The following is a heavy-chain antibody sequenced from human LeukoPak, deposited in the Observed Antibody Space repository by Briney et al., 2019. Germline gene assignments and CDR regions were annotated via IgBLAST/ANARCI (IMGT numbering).Heavy chain of an antibody. V-gene: IGHV1-18*04. CDR1: GYTFTSYG. Sequence: ASVNFSCKASGYTFTSYGISWVRQATGQGREWMGWLSAYNGNTNYAQTLQSRVTLTTDTSTSTAYMEPRSLRSDDTAVYYCARDWPYDILTGYYDAFDTWGQGTMVTVFS. D-gene: IGHD3-9*01. CDR2: LSAYNGNT. CDR3: ARDWPYDILTGYYDAFDT. J-gene: IGHJ3*02.